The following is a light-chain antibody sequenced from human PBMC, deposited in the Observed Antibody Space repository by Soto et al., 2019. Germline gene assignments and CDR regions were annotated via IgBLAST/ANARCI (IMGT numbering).Light chain of an antibody. Sequence: EIVLTQSPGTLSLSPGERATLSCRASQSVSSSYLAWYQQKPGQAPRLLIYGASSRATGIPDRFSGSGSGTDFTLTISRLEPEDVAVYYCQQYGSSPPTFGPRTKVDIK. J-gene: IGKJ3*01. V-gene: IGKV3-20*01. CDR3: QQYGSSPPT. CDR1: QSVSSSY. CDR2: GAS.